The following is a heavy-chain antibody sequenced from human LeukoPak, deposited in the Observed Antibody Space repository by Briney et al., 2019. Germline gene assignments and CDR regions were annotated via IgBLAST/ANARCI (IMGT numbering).Heavy chain of an antibody. V-gene: IGHV3-30-3*01. CDR1: GFTFSSYA. J-gene: IGHJ3*02. CDR3: AKDRIRPTLGSQPRGALGVAFDI. CDR2: ISYDGSNK. Sequence: GKSLRLSCAASGFTFSSYAMHWVRQAPGKGLEWVAVISYDGSNKYYADSVKGRFTISRDNSKNTLYLQMNSLRAEDTAVYYCAKDRIRPTLGSQPRGALGVAFDIWGQGTMVTVSS. D-gene: IGHD1-1*01.